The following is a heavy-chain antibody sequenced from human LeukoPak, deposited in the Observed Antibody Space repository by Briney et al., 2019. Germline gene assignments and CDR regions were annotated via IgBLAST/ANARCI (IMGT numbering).Heavy chain of an antibody. V-gene: IGHV3-30*09. D-gene: IGHD3-22*01. J-gene: IGHJ4*02. CDR3: AKGPSGYSFDD. CDR2: ISYDGSNK. CDR1: GFTFSSYA. Sequence: GGSLRLSCAASGFTFSSYAMHWVRQAPGKGLEWVAVISYDGSNKYYADSVKGRFAISRDDSKNTLYLQMNSLRAEDTALYYCAKGPSGYSFDDWGQGTLVTVSS.